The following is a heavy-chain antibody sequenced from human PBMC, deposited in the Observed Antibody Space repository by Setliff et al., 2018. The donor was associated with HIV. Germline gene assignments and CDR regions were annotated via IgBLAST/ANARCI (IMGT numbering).Heavy chain of an antibody. Sequence: SVKVSCKASGGIFSNYAFNWVRQAPGQGLDWMGDIVPTFGKPNYAEKFQGRVTLTANKSTGTVYMELRDLRSDDTAIYYCARDRASSGYYARFDHWGQGTLVTVSS. CDR1: GGIFSNYA. CDR2: IVPTFGKP. J-gene: IGHJ4*02. D-gene: IGHD3-22*01. CDR3: ARDRASSGYYARFDH. V-gene: IGHV1-69*06.